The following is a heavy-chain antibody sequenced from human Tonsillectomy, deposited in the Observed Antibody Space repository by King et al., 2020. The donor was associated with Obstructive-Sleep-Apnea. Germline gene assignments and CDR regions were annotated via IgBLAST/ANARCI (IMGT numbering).Heavy chain of an antibody. J-gene: IGHJ4*02. CDR1: GVTFNTYS. Sequence: VQLVESGGGLVKPGGSLRLSCAASGVTFNTYSMNWVRQAPGKGLEWVSSISSSSTYIYYAGSVKGRFTISSDNAKNSLYLQMNSLRAEDTAVYYCARMSSSTWDYWGQGTLVTVSS. CDR2: ISSSSTYI. CDR3: ARMSSSTWDY. D-gene: IGHD6-13*01. V-gene: IGHV3-21*01.